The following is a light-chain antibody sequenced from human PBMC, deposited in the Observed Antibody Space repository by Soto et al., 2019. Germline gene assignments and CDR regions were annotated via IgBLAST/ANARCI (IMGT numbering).Light chain of an antibody. V-gene: IGLV4-69*01. CDR1: SGHSSYA. J-gene: IGLJ2*01. CDR2: LNSDGSH. CDR3: QTWDTGIVV. Sequence: QPVLTQSPSGSASLGASVKLTCTLSSGHSSYAIAWHQQQPEKGPRYLMKLNSDGSHNRGDGIPDRFSGSSSGAERYLTISSLQSEDEADYYCQTWDTGIVVFGGGTKLTVL.